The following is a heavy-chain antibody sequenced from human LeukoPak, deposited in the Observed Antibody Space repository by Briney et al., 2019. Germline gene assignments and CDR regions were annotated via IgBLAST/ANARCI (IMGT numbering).Heavy chain of an antibody. CDR3: ATLDSYYDTSGRPLLPD. D-gene: IGHD3-22*01. J-gene: IGHJ4*02. V-gene: IGHV1-24*01. CDR1: GYSVNELS. Sequence: AASVTVSFKVSGYSVNELSMHWVRQAPGLGLEWMGGFNREDDAPVYAQQFQGRVTMTEDTSTDTAYMELSSLRSEDTALYYCATLDSYYDTSGRPLLPDWGQGTLVTVSS. CDR2: FNREDDAP.